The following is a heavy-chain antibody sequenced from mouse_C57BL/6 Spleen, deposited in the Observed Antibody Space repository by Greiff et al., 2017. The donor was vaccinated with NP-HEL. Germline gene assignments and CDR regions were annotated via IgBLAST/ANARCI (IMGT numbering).Heavy chain of an antibody. CDR1: GYTFTSYW. V-gene: IGHV1-69*01. CDR3: ARAAYYSNAYFDY. D-gene: IGHD2-5*01. CDR2: IDPSDSYT. Sequence: QVQLQQPGAELVMPGASVKLSCKASGYTFTSYWMHWVKQRPGQGLEWIGEIDPSDSYTNYNQKFKGKSTLTVDKSSSTAYMQLSSLTPEDSAVYYCARAAYYSNAYFDYWGQGTTLTVSS. J-gene: IGHJ2*01.